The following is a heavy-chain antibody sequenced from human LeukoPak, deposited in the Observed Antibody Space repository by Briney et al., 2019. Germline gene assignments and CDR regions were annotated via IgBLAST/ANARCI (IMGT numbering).Heavy chain of an antibody. Sequence: GGSLRLSCAASGFTFSTYVMSWVRQAPGKGLEWVSVISGSGSSTYYADSVKGRFTISRDNSKNTLYLQMNSLRAEDTAVYYCANYGSVSYFAYWGQGTLVTVSS. V-gene: IGHV3-23*01. CDR2: ISGSGSST. CDR1: GFTFSTYV. CDR3: ANYGSVSYFAY. J-gene: IGHJ4*02. D-gene: IGHD3-10*01.